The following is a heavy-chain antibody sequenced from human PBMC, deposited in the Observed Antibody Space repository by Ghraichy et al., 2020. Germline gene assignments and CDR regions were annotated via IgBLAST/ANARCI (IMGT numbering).Heavy chain of an antibody. Sequence: ASVKVSCKASGYTFTGYYMHWVRQAPGQGLEWMGWINPNSGGTNYAQKFQGRVTMTRDTSISTAYMELSRLRSDVTAVYYCAREGGGSSSWYRYYFDYWGQGTLVTVSS. J-gene: IGHJ4*02. CDR3: AREGGGSSSWYRYYFDY. D-gene: IGHD6-13*01. CDR1: GYTFTGYY. CDR2: INPNSGGT. V-gene: IGHV1-2*02.